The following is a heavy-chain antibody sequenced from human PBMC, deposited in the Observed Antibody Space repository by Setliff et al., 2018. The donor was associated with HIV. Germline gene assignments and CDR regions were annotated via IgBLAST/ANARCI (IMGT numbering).Heavy chain of an antibody. V-gene: IGHV1-8*01. CDR3: ARANLWLGDLPPNHKFALAQRGSGSDPFDI. J-gene: IGHJ3*02. Sequence: GASVKVSCKASGYTFTDNDIIWVRQATGQGLEWMGWMNPNSGNTDYAQKFQGRVTMTRNTSISTAYMELSSLRSEDTAVYYCARANLWLGDLPPNHKFALAQRGSGSDPFDIWGPGTMVTVSS. D-gene: IGHD3-10*01. CDR1: GYTFTDND. CDR2: MNPNSGNT.